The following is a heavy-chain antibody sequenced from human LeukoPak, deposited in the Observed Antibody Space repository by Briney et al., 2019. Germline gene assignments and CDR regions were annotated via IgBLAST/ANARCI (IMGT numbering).Heavy chain of an antibody. V-gene: IGHV4-39*01. Sequence: SETLSLTCTVSGGSISSSSYYWGWIRQPPGKGLEWIGSIYYSGSTYYNPSLKSRVTISVDTSKNQFSLKLSSVTAADTAVYYCARTLYYDILTGYFYYYYMDVWGKGTTVTVSS. CDR1: GGSISSSSYY. CDR3: ARTLYYDILTGYFYYYYMDV. D-gene: IGHD3-9*01. CDR2: IYYSGST. J-gene: IGHJ6*03.